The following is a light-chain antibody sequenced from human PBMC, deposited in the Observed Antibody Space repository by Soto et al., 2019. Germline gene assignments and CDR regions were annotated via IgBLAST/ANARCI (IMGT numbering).Light chain of an antibody. Sequence: LTQSARSLSLSPGERATLAWRASKHVTSNYLAWYQQKPGQAPRLLVYGASTRATGIPDRFSGSGSGTDFTLTISSLEAEDFAVYYCQQYGSSPSTFGGGTKVDIK. CDR3: QQYGSSPST. J-gene: IGKJ4*01. CDR1: KHVTSNY. V-gene: IGKV3-20*01. CDR2: GAS.